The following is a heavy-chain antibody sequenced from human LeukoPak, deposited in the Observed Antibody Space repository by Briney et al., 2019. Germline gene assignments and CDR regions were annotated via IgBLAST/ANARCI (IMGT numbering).Heavy chain of an antibody. CDR3: AKGGYCSGGSCYSSFGY. CDR1: GFTFSSYA. CDR2: ISGGGGST. J-gene: IGHJ4*02. V-gene: IGHV3-23*01. D-gene: IGHD2-15*01. Sequence: GGSLRLSCAASGFTFSSYAMSWVRQAPGKGLEWVSAISGGGGSTYYADSVKGRFTISRDNSKNTLYLQMNSLRAEDTAVYYCAKGGYCSGGSCYSSFGYWGQGTLVTVSS.